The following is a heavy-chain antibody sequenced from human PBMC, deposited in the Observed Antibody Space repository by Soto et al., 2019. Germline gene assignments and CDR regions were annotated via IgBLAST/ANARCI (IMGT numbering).Heavy chain of an antibody. Sequence: PSETLSLTCTVSGGSISSGGYYWSWIRQHPGKGLEWIGYIYYSGSTNYNPSLKSRVTISLDTSKIQFSLKLSSVTAADTAVYYCARGGLRFYESNFDYWGQGTLVTVSS. J-gene: IGHJ4*02. CDR3: ARGGLRFYESNFDY. D-gene: IGHD3-22*01. CDR2: IYYSGST. CDR1: GGSISSGGYY. V-gene: IGHV4-61*08.